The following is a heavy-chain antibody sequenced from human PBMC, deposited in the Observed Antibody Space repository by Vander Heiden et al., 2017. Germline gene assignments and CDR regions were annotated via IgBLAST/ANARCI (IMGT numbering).Heavy chain of an antibody. V-gene: IGHV3-15*01. J-gene: IGHJ4*02. CDR1: GFTFINAW. CDR2: IKSKTDGGTT. D-gene: IGHD2-15*01. CDR3: STDAHRWQLALGN. Sequence: EVQLVESGGDLVKSGGSLRLSCAASGFTFINAWMSWVRQTPGKGLEWVGRIKSKTDGGTTEYAAPVTGRFTISRDDSKNTLYLQMDSLETEDTATYYCSTDAHRWQLALGNWGQGTLVTVSS.